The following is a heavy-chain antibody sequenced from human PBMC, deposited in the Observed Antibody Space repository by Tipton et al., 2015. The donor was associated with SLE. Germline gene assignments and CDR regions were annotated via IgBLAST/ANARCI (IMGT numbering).Heavy chain of an antibody. V-gene: IGHV4-4*07. D-gene: IGHD3-10*01. CDR2: IYTSAST. CDR1: GGSISSHY. J-gene: IGHJ2*01. Sequence: GLVKPSETLSLTCTVSGGSISSHYWSWIRQPAGKGLEWLGRIYTSASTNYNPSLRGRVTMSVDTSKNQFSLKLTSVTAADTALYYCARDGERGADWYFDLWGRGTLVTVSS. CDR3: ARDGERGADWYFDL.